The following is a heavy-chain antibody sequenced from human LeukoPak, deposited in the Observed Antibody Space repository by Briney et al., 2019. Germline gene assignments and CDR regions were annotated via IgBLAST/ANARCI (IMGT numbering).Heavy chain of an antibody. Sequence: ASVKVSCKASGYTFTGYCMHWVRQAPGQGLEWMGWIDPNSGGTNYAQKFQGRVTMTRDTSINTAYVQLSRLRSDDTAVYYCARDSGYGDGDDAFDIWGQGTMVTVSS. J-gene: IGHJ3*02. CDR3: ARDSGYGDGDDAFDI. CDR2: IDPNSGGT. D-gene: IGHD4-17*01. CDR1: GYTFTGYC. V-gene: IGHV1-2*02.